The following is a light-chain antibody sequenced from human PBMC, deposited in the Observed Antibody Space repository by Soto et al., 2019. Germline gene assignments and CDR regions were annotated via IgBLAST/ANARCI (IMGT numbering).Light chain of an antibody. Sequence: DIVMTQSPDSLAMSLGERATINCKSSQSVLYTLNKRNYLSWYQQKPGQPPKLLIYWAYTRDSGVPDRFSGSGSGTACTLTISSLQAEDAAVYYCQQYYTTPTITFGQGTRLEIK. J-gene: IGKJ5*01. CDR1: QSVLYTLNKRNY. CDR2: WAY. CDR3: QQYYTTPTIT. V-gene: IGKV4-1*01.